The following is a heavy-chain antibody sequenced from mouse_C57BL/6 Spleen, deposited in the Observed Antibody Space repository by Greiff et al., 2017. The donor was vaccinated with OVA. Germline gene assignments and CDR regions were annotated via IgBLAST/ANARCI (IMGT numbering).Heavy chain of an antibody. CDR2: LDPSDSYT. D-gene: IGHD3-3*01. CDR1: GYTFTSYW. V-gene: IGHV1-69*01. Sequence: QVQLQQPGAELVMPGASVKLSCKASGYTFTSYWMHWVKQRPGQGLEWIGELDPSDSYTNYNQKFKGKSTLTVDKSSSTAYMQLSSLTSEDSAGYYCARRGTPHYCDYWGQGTTLTVSS. J-gene: IGHJ2*01. CDR3: ARRGTPHYCDY.